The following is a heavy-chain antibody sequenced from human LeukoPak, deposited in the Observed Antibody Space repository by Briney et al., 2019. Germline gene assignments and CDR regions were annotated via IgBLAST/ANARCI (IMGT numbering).Heavy chain of an antibody. J-gene: IGHJ4*02. CDR2: ISTNGGVT. CDR3: VKDVSSTYYYFDY. CDR1: GFTFSRYA. Sequence: PGGSLRLSCSASGFTFSRYAMHWVRQAPGKGLEYVSAISTNGGVTYYADSVKGRFTISRDNSKNTLYLEMSSLRGEDTAVYYCVKDVSSTYYYFDYWGQGTLVTVSS. V-gene: IGHV3-64D*09. D-gene: IGHD6-13*01.